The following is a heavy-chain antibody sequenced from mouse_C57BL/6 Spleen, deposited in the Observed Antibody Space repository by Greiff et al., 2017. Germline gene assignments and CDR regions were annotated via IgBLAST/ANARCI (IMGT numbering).Heavy chain of an antibody. V-gene: IGHV3-6*01. CDR1: GYSITSGYY. J-gene: IGHJ2*01. CDR2: ISYDGSN. CDR3: ARDQLSYFDY. D-gene: IGHD4-1*02. Sequence: VQLKESGPGLVKPSQSLSLTCSVTGYSITSGYYWNWIRQFPGNKLEWMGYISYDGSNNYNPSLKNRISITRATSKNQFFLKLNSVTTEATATYYCARDQLSYFDYWGQGTTLTVSS.